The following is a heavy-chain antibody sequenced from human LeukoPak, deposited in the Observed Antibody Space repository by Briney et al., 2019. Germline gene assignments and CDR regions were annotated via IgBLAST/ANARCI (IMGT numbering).Heavy chain of an antibody. Sequence: GGSLRLSCAASGFTFDDYAMHWVRQAPGKGLEWVSSISWNSGSIGYADSVKGRFTISRDNAKNSLYLQMNSLRAEDTAVYYCARPMLLVVAASPLDYWGQGTLVTVSS. CDR2: ISWNSGSI. D-gene: IGHD2-15*01. CDR3: ARPMLLVVAASPLDY. J-gene: IGHJ4*02. V-gene: IGHV3-9*01. CDR1: GFTFDDYA.